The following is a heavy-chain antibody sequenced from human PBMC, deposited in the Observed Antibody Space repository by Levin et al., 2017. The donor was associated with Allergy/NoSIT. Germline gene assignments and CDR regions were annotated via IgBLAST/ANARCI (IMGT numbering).Heavy chain of an antibody. CDR1: GFTFSRYW. CDR2: ISSDGSDI. J-gene: IGHJ4*02. D-gene: IGHD2-8*01. Sequence: PGESLKISCATGGFTFSRYWMHWVRQAPGKGLVWLARISSDGSDIRYADFVKGRFTVSRDNAKNTLYLQMNDLRAEDTAVYYCARDEWGSFDYWGQGTLVTVSS. CDR3: ARDEWGSFDY. V-gene: IGHV3-74*01.